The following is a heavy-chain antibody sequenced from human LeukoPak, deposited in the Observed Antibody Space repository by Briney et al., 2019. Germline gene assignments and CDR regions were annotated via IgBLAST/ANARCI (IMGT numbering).Heavy chain of an antibody. Sequence: GPVKVSCKASGYTFTSYGISWVRQAPGQGLEWMGWISAYNGNTNYAQKLQGRVTMTTDTSTSTAYMELRSLRSDDTAVYYCAREVPPGIAAAGFDYWGQGTLVTVSS. CDR1: GYTFTSYG. V-gene: IGHV1-18*01. D-gene: IGHD6-13*01. J-gene: IGHJ4*02. CDR3: AREVPPGIAAAGFDY. CDR2: ISAYNGNT.